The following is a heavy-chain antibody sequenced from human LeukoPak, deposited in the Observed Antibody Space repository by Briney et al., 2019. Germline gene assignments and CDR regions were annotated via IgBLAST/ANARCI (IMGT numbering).Heavy chain of an antibody. CDR1: GFTFSSYA. V-gene: IGHV3-30*04. D-gene: IGHD5-12*01. CDR3: ARAPSGYHNT. Sequence: GRSLRLSCAASGFTFSSYAMHWVRQAPGKGLEWVAVISYDGSNKGYADSVKARLTISRDNSKNTLYLQMNSLRGEDTAVYYCARAPSGYHNTGGQGTLVTVSS. J-gene: IGHJ4*02. CDR2: ISYDGSNK.